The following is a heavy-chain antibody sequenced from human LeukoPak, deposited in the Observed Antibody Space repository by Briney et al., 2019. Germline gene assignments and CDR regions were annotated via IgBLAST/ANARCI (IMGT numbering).Heavy chain of an antibody. CDR2: INHSGST. J-gene: IGHJ6*04. Sequence: SETLSLTCAVYGGSFSGYYWSWIRQPPGKGLEWIGEINHSGSTNYNPSLKSRVTISVDTSKNQFSLKVCSVTAADTAVYYCASLMDLSSYYYYYGVDAWGKGTTVTVSS. CDR1: GGSFSGYY. D-gene: IGHD3-16*02. CDR3: ASLMDLSSYYYYYGVDA. V-gene: IGHV4-34*01.